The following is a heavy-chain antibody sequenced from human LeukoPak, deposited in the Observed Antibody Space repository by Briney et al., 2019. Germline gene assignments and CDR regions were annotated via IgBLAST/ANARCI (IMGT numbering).Heavy chain of an antibody. D-gene: IGHD5-12*01. Sequence: PGGSLRLSCAASGFDFSTYSMHWVRRAPGRGLEWLSYIDSSSSTIYYADSVKGRFTISRDNAKNSLYLQMNSLRAEDTAVYYCAKSPLVATFDYWGQGTLVTVSS. CDR2: IDSSSSTI. CDR3: AKSPLVATFDY. CDR1: GFDFSTYS. V-gene: IGHV3-48*01. J-gene: IGHJ4*02.